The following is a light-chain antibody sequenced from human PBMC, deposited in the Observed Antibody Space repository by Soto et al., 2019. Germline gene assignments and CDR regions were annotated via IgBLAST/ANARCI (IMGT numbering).Light chain of an antibody. CDR2: DAS. Sequence: DIQMTQSPSSLSASVGDRVTITCQASQDVSNSLNWFQQKPGKAPKLLIYDASSLETGVPSRFSGSGSGTDFTFSISSLQPEDIATYYCQQYDDLPLTFGQGTKLELK. J-gene: IGKJ2*01. CDR3: QQYDDLPLT. CDR1: QDVSNS. V-gene: IGKV1-33*01.